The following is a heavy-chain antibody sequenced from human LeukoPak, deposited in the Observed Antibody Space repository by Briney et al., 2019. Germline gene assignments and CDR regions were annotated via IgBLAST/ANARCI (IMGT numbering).Heavy chain of an antibody. D-gene: IGHD4-23*01. CDR3: AKGARKGDDYGGFFDS. CDR1: GFTFSRYA. V-gene: IGHV3-30*04. Sequence: GGSLGLSCEASGFTFSRYAMHWVRQAPGKGLEWVAVISYDGSYTYYADSVKGRFTISRDNSKNTLYLQMTSLRAGDTAVYYCAKGARKGDDYGGFFDSWGQGTLVTVSS. CDR2: ISYDGSYT. J-gene: IGHJ4*02.